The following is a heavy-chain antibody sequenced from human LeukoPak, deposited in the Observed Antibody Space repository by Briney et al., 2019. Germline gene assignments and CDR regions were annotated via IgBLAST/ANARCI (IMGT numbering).Heavy chain of an antibody. V-gene: IGHV4-34*01. CDR1: GASFSGYY. CDR2: INHSGST. CDR3: ASLRLGYCSSTSCYDAFDI. Sequence: PSQTLSLTGAVYGASFSGYYWSWIRQPPGKGLEWIGEINHSGSTNYNPSLKSRVTISVDTSKNQFSLKLSSVTAADTAVYYCASLRLGYCSSTSCYDAFDIWGQGTMVTVSS. D-gene: IGHD2-2*01. J-gene: IGHJ3*02.